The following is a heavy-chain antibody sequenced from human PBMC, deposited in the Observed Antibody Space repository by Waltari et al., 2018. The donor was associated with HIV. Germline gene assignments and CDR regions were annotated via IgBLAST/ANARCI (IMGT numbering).Heavy chain of an antibody. J-gene: IGHJ4*02. Sequence: QVQLQESGPGLVKPSETLSLTCTVSGGSISSYYWSWIRQPPGKGLEWIGYIYYSGSTNYNPSLKSRVTISVDTSKNQFSLKLSSVTAADTAVYYCARGGYSSGFDYWGQGTLVTVSS. CDR1: GGSISSYY. V-gene: IGHV4-59*01. CDR3: ARGGYSSGFDY. D-gene: IGHD6-19*01. CDR2: IYYSGST.